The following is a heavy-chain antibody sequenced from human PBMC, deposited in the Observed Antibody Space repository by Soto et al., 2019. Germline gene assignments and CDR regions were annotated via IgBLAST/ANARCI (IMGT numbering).Heavy chain of an antibody. CDR2: INHSGST. D-gene: IGHD3-22*01. V-gene: IGHV4-39*07. CDR3: ARGIAYYYDSGGYYYSYYYYGMDV. J-gene: IGHJ6*02. Sequence: PSETLSLTCTVSGGSISSSSYYWGWIRQPPGKGLERIGEINHSGSTNYNPSLKRRVTISVDTSKNKFSLKLSSVTAADTAVYYCARGIAYYYDSGGYYYSYYYYGMDVWGQGTTVTVSS. CDR1: GGSISSSSYY.